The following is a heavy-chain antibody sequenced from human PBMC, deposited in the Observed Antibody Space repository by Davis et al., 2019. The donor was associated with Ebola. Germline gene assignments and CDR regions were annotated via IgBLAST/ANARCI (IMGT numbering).Heavy chain of an antibody. V-gene: IGHV3-23*01. J-gene: IGHJ5*02. D-gene: IGHD6-13*01. CDR2: ISGSGGST. CDR3: ARPIIAAAGWFDP. Sequence: GESLKISCAASGFTFSSYAMSWVRQAPGKGLEWVSAISGSGGSTYYADSVKGRFTISRDNSKNTLYLQMNSLRAEDTAVYYCARPIIAAAGWFDPWGQGTLVTVSS. CDR1: GFTFSSYA.